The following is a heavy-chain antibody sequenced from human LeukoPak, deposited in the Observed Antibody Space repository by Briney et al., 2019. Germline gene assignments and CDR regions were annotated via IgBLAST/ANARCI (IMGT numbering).Heavy chain of an antibody. Sequence: SETLSLTCAVYGGSFSGYYWSWIRQPPGKGLEWIGEINHSGSTKYNPSLKSRVTISVDTSKNQFSLKLSSVTAADTAVYYCARGGRGILRRVGAFDIWGQGTMVTVSS. CDR2: INHSGST. D-gene: IGHD1-26*01. V-gene: IGHV4-34*01. CDR3: ARGGRGILRRVGAFDI. CDR1: GGSFSGYY. J-gene: IGHJ3*02.